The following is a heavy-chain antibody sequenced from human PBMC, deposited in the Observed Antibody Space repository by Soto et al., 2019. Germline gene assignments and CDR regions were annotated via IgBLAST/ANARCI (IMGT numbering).Heavy chain of an antibody. D-gene: IGHD3-22*01. CDR2: ISAYNGNT. J-gene: IGHJ4*02. CDR1: GYTFTSYG. V-gene: IGHV1-18*01. CDR3: ARDLTPGVVDH. Sequence: GASVKVSCKASGYTFTSYGISCVRQAPGQGLEWMGWISAYNGNTKYAQKLQGRVTMTTDTSTSTAYMELRSLRSDDTAVYYCARDLTPGVVDHWGQGTLVTVSS.